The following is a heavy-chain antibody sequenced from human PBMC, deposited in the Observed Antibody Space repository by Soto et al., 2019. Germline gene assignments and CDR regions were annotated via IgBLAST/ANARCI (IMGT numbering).Heavy chain of an antibody. Sequence: GASVKVSCKAYGYTFTTYYIHWVRQAPGQGLEWMGIINTSGGSTSYAQKFQGRVTMTSDTSTSTIYMELSSLRSQDTAVYYCATSSGYYDGFDYWGQGTLVTVSS. CDR2: INTSGGST. CDR3: ATSSGYYDGFDY. CDR1: GYTFTTYY. V-gene: IGHV1-46*01. D-gene: IGHD6-25*01. J-gene: IGHJ4*02.